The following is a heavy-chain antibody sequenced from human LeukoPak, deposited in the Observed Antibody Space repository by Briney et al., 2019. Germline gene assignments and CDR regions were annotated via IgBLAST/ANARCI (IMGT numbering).Heavy chain of an antibody. CDR2: MNPNRGNT. V-gene: IGHV1-8*01. CDR1: GYTFTSYD. Sequence: ASVKVSCKASGYTFTSYDINWVRQATGQGLEWMGWMNPNRGNTGYAQKFQGRVTMTRNTPISTAYMELSSLRSEDTAVYYCARAYPPYYYDFWSGYYPYYYYGMDVWGQGTTATVSS. CDR3: ARAYPPYYYDFWSGYYPYYYYGMDV. D-gene: IGHD3-3*01. J-gene: IGHJ6*02.